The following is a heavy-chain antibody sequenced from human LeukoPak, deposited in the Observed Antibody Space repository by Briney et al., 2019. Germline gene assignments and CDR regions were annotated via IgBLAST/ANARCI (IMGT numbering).Heavy chain of an antibody. V-gene: IGHV3-53*01. CDR1: GFTVSSSF. J-gene: IGHJ4*02. Sequence: GGSLRLSCAAFGFTVSSSFMGWVRQAPEKGLDWVSVISGSAHKIRYADSVKGRFTISRDNSENIVYLQMNNLRVEDTAVYYCAGRPTGYSSGYIHWGQGTLVTVSS. D-gene: IGHD5-18*01. CDR3: AGRPTGYSSGYIH. CDR2: ISGSAHKI.